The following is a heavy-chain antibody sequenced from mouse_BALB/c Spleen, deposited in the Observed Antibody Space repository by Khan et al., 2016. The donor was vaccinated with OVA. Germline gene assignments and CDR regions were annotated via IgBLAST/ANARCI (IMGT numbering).Heavy chain of an antibody. Sequence: QLQESGPGLVKPSQSLSLTCTVTGYSITSDYAWNWIRQFPGNKLEWMASISYSGSTSSNPSLKSRISITRDTSKNQFCLQLNSVTIEDTATSYCAGRYYYSQGYGDVWGGGSTATVSS. CDR1: GYSITSDYA. CDR2: ISYSGST. CDR3: AGRYYYSQGYGDV. D-gene: IGHD1-1*01. J-gene: IGHJ1*01. V-gene: IGHV3-2*02.